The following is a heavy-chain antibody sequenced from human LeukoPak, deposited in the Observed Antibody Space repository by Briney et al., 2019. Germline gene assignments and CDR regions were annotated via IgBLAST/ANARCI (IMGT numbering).Heavy chain of an antibody. CDR1: GGSISSSSYY. CDR3: AGLELPGYFWAY. V-gene: IGHV4-39*01. J-gene: IGHJ4*02. D-gene: IGHD3-3*01. CDR2: IYYSGST. Sequence: PSETLSLTCTVSGGSISSSSYYWGWIRQPPGKGLEWIGNIYYSGSTYYNPSLESRVTVSVDSSKNQFSLKLSSVTAADTAVYYCAGLELPGYFWAYWGQGTLVTSPQ.